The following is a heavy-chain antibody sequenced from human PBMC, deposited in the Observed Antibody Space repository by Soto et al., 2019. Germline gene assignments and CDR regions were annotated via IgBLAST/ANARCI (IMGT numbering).Heavy chain of an antibody. CDR3: AKSKPGGRGRVDTAMVEDY. J-gene: IGHJ4*02. CDR1: GFTFSSYA. CDR2: ISGSGGST. Sequence: GGSLRLSCAASGFTFSSYAMSWVRQAPGKGLEWVSAISGSGGSTYYADSVKGRFTISRDNSKNTLYLQMNSLRAEDTAVYYCAKSKPGGRGRVDTAMVEDYWGQGTLVTVSS. D-gene: IGHD5-18*01. V-gene: IGHV3-23*01.